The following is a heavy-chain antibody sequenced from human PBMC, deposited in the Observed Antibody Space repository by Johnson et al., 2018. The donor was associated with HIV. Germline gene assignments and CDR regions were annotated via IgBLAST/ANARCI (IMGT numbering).Heavy chain of an antibody. D-gene: IGHD1-26*01. CDR2: IWYDGSYK. Sequence: VQLVESGGGVVQPGGSLRLSCAASGFTFSSYGMHWVRQAPGKGLEWVAFIWYDGSYKYYADSVKGRFTISRDNSKNTLYLQMHRLRAEDMAVYYCARGWELLTPAFDIWGQGTMVTVSS. V-gene: IGHV3-30*02. CDR3: ARGWELLTPAFDI. J-gene: IGHJ3*02. CDR1: GFTFSSYG.